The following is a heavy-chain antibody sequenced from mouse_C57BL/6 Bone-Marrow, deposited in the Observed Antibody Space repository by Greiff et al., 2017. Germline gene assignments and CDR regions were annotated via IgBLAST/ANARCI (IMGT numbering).Heavy chain of an antibody. CDR2: IRNKANNHAT. CDR3: TRGATVVARYAMDY. Sequence: EVKLEESGGGLVPPGGSMKLSCAASGFTFSDAWLDWVRQSPEKGLEWVAEIRNKANNHATYYAESVKGRFTISRDDSKSGVYLQMNSLRAEDTGIYYCTRGATVVARYAMDYWGQGTSVTVSS. J-gene: IGHJ4*01. V-gene: IGHV6-6*01. D-gene: IGHD1-1*01. CDR1: GFTFSDAW.